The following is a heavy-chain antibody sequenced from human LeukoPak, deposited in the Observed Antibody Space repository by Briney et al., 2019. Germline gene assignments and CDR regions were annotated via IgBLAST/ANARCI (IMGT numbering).Heavy chain of an antibody. CDR2: IIPIFGTA. V-gene: IGHV1-69*01. D-gene: IGHD3-10*01. Sequence: ASVKVSCKASGGTFSSYAISWVRQAPGQGLEWMGGIIPIFGTANYAQKFQGRVTITADESTSTAYMELSSLRSEDTAVYYCARCPTIYYYGSGSYYFDYWGQGTLVTVSS. CDR1: GGTFSSYA. J-gene: IGHJ4*02. CDR3: ARCPTIYYYGSGSYYFDY.